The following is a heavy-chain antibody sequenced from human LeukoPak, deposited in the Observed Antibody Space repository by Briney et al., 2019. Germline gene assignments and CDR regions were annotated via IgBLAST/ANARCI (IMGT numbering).Heavy chain of an antibody. CDR1: GYSISSGYY. D-gene: IGHD6-19*01. V-gene: IGHV4-38-2*02. Sequence: PSETLSLTCTVSGYSISSGYYWGWIRQPPGKGLQWIGTIYHSGSTFYNPSLKSRVTISVDTSKNQFSLRLTSVIAADTAVYYCARGQARLAWFDPWGQGTLVTVS. J-gene: IGHJ5*02. CDR3: ARGQARLAWFDP. CDR2: IYHSGST.